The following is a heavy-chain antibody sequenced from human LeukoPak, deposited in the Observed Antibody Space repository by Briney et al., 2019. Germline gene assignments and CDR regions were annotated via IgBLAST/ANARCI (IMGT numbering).Heavy chain of an antibody. Sequence: GGSLRLSCAASGFTFSNYWMSWVRQAPGKGLEWVANIKQDGSQKYYVDSVKGRFTISRDNAKNSLYLQMNSLRVEDTAVYYCVRGGLLWFGSWGQGTLVTVSS. J-gene: IGHJ5*01. CDR2: IKQDGSQK. V-gene: IGHV3-7*01. CDR3: VRGGLLWFGS. D-gene: IGHD3-10*01. CDR1: GFTFSNYW.